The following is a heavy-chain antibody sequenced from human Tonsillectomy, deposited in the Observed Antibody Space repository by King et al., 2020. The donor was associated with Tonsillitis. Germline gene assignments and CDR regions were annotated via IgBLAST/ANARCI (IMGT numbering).Heavy chain of an antibody. V-gene: IGHV1-46*03. D-gene: IGHD4-17*01. J-gene: IGHJ4*02. CDR3: ARGHDDGDYGLEYFDY. Sequence: QLVQSGAEVKKPGASVKVSCKTSGYTFTSNSLHWVRQAPGQGLEWMGIISPSGGDTAYAQNFQGRVTLTRDTSTRTVYMQLSSLRSEDTAMYYCARGHDDGDYGLEYFDYWGQGTPVTVSS. CDR2: ISPSGGDT. CDR1: GYTFTSNS.